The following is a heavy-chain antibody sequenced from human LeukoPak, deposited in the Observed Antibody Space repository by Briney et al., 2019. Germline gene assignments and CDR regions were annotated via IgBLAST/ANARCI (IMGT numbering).Heavy chain of an antibody. V-gene: IGHV3-74*01. CDR3: VSFYETY. J-gene: IGHJ4*02. CDR2: INSDGSWT. CDR1: GNYW. D-gene: IGHD2/OR15-2a*01. Sequence: KTGGSLRLSCAASGNYWMHWVRQAPGKGLVWVSHINSDGSWTSYADSVKGRFTISKDNAKNTVYLQMNSPRAEDTAVYYCVSFYETYWGRGTLVTVSS.